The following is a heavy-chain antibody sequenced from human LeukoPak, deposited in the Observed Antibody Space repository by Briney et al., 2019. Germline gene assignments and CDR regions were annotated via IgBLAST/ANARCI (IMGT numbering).Heavy chain of an antibody. D-gene: IGHD3-3*01. CDR1: GFTLSSHW. V-gene: IGHV3-7*01. CDR2: IKQDGSEK. Sequence: GGSLRLSCAASGFTLSSHWMSWVRQAPGKGLEWVANIKQDGSEKYYVDSVKGRFTIFRDNAKNSLYLQMNSLRAEDTAVYYCARDRYDFWSGQDYWGQGTLVTVSS. CDR3: ARDRYDFWSGQDY. J-gene: IGHJ4*02.